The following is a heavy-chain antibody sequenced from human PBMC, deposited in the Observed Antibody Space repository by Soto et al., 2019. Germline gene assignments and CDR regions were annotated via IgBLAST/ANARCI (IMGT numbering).Heavy chain of an antibody. CDR2: IYYSGST. D-gene: IGHD1-26*01. CDR1: GGSVSSGSYY. Sequence: PSETLSLTCTVSGGSVSSGSYYWSWIRQPPGKGLEWIGYIYYSGSTNYNPSLKSRVTISVDTSKNQFSLKLSSVTAADTAVYYCARDLGQPENWFDPWGQGPLVTVSS. V-gene: IGHV4-61*01. J-gene: IGHJ5*02. CDR3: ARDLGQPENWFDP.